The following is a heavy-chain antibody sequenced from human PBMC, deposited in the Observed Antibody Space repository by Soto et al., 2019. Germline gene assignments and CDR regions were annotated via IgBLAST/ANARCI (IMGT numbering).Heavy chain of an antibody. Sequence: GGSLRLSCAASGFIFSNYAIHWVRQAPGKGLEWVALISYDGYDKYYTDSVKGRFTISRDNSKNTLYLQMNSLRAEDTAVYCCATDQLIAVAFKGYYGMHVWGQGTTVTVSS. CDR3: ATDQLIAVAFKGYYGMHV. D-gene: IGHD6-19*01. CDR2: ISYDGYDK. CDR1: GFIFSNYA. J-gene: IGHJ6*02. V-gene: IGHV3-30*04.